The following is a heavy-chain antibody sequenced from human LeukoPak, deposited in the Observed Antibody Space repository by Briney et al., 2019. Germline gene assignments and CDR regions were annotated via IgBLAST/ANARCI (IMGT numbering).Heavy chain of an antibody. J-gene: IGHJ5*01. CDR3: ARVLTYFDL. V-gene: IGHV3-74*01. CDR2: ITHEGGDA. Sequence: GGSLRLSCAGSGFTFSAHWMHWVRQGPGKGLVWVARITHEGGDANYADSVKGRFTISRDNANKVLYLEMNSLTADDTGVYYCARVLTYFDLWGQGTLVTVSP. CDR1: GFTFSAHW.